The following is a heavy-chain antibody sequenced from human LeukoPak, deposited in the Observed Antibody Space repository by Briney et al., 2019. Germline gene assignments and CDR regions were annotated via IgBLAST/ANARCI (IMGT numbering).Heavy chain of an antibody. CDR3: AKGTRQWLLLRPHLDY. CDR2: IKQDGSEK. D-gene: IGHD3-22*01. J-gene: IGHJ4*02. CDR1: GFTFSSYW. V-gene: IGHV3-7*03. Sequence: PGGSLRLSCAASGFTFSSYWMSWVRQAPGKGLEWVANIKQDGSEKYYVDSVKGRFTISRDNAKNSLYLQMNSLRAEDTAVYYCAKGTRQWLLLRPHLDYWGQGTLVTVSS.